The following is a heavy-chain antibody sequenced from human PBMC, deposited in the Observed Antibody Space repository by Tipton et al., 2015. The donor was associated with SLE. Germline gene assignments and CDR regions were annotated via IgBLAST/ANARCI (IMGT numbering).Heavy chain of an antibody. J-gene: IGHJ5*02. D-gene: IGHD4-11*01. V-gene: IGHV5-51*01. Sequence: QLVQSGAEVKKPGESLKISCKGSGYSFTSYWIGWVRQMPGKGLEWMGIIYPGDSDTRYSPSFQGQVTISADRSISTAYLQWSSLKASATAMYYCARHHSTVTKLSWFDPWGQGTLVTVSS. CDR2: IYPGDSDT. CDR1: GYSFTSYW. CDR3: ARHHSTVTKLSWFDP.